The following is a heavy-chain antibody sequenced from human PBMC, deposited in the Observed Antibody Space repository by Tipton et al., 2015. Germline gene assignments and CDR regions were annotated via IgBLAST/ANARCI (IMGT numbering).Heavy chain of an antibody. Sequence: TLSLTCTVSGGSLSSGSYYWSWIRQPPGKGLEWIGYIYYRGSTNYNPSLKSRVTISVDTSKNQFSLKLSSVTAADTAVYYCAREGGYCSGGSCYNRDYYYYGMDVWGQGTTVTVSS. J-gene: IGHJ6*02. CDR1: GGSLSSGSYY. V-gene: IGHV4-61*01. D-gene: IGHD2-15*01. CDR2: IYYRGST. CDR3: AREGGYCSGGSCYNRDYYYYGMDV.